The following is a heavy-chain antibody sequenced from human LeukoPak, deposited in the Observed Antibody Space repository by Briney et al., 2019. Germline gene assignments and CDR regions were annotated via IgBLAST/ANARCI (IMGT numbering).Heavy chain of an antibody. Sequence: ASVKVSCKASGYTFTSYDINWVRQATGQGLEWMGWMNPNSGNTGYAQKFQGRVTMTRNTSISTAYMELSSLRSEDTAVYYCATQKWELGAFDIWGQGTMVTVTS. CDR3: ATQKWELGAFDI. D-gene: IGHD1-26*01. J-gene: IGHJ3*02. CDR2: MNPNSGNT. CDR1: GYTFTSYD. V-gene: IGHV1-8*01.